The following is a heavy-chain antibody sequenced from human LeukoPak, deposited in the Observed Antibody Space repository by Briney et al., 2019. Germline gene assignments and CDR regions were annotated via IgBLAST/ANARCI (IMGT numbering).Heavy chain of an antibody. J-gene: IGHJ4*02. D-gene: IGHD4-17*01. Sequence: SETLSLTCTVSGGSISSYYWSWIRQPPRKGLEWIGYVFYSGSINYNPSLKSRVTISVDTSKNQFSLKLSSVTAADTAVYYCATGYGDYYDYWGQGTLVTVSS. CDR3: ATGYGDYYDY. V-gene: IGHV4-59*08. CDR2: VFYSGSI. CDR1: GGSISSYY.